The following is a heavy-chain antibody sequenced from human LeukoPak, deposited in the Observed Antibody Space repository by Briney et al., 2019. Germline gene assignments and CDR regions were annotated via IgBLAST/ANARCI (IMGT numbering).Heavy chain of an antibody. CDR1: GFTISSYA. V-gene: IGHV3-23*01. J-gene: IGHJ4*02. CDR3: AKDLPSNMAVASYYFDY. CDR2: ISGSGGST. Sequence: GGSLRLSCAASGFTISSYAMSWVRPAPGKGLEWVSGISGSGGSTHYADPVKGRFTISRDNSKNTLYLQMNSLRGEDTAEYYCAKDLPSNMAVASYYFDYWGQGTLVTVSS. D-gene: IGHD6-19*01.